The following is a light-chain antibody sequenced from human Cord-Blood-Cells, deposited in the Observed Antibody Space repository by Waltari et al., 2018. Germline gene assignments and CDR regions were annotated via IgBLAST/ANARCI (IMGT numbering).Light chain of an antibody. CDR2: GAS. J-gene: IGKJ2*03. V-gene: IGKV3-20*01. Sequence: EFVLTQSLGTLSLSLGERATLSCRASQSVSSCYLAWYQQKPGQAPRLLISGASSRATGIPDRFSGSGSGTDFTLTSSRLEPEEFAVYYCQQYGSSPYSFGQWTKLEIK. CDR1: QSVSSCY. CDR3: QQYGSSPYS.